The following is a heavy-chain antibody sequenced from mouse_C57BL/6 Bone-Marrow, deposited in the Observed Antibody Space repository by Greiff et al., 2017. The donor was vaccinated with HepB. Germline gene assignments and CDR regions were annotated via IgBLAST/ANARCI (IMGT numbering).Heavy chain of an antibody. Sequence: QVQLQQPGAELVKPGASVKLSCKASGYTFTSYWMHWVKQRPGQGLEWIGMIHPNSGSTNYNEKFKSKATLTVDKSTSTAYMQRSSLTSEDSAVYYCGGSAQQDYWGQGTTLTVSS. J-gene: IGHJ2*01. V-gene: IGHV1-64*01. CDR2: IHPNSGST. CDR1: GYTFTSYW. CDR3: GGSAQQDY.